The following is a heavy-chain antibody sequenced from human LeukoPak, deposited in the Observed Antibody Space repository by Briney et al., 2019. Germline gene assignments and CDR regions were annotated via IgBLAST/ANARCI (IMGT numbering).Heavy chain of an antibody. CDR3: AIAARYDAFDI. D-gene: IGHD6-6*01. J-gene: IGHJ3*02. Sequence: GGSLRLSCAAPGFTFSSYSMNWVRQAPGKGLEWVSSISSSSSYIYYADSVKVRFTISRDNAKNSLYLQMNSLRAEDTAVYYCAIAARYDAFDIWGQGTMVTVSS. CDR2: ISSSSSYI. V-gene: IGHV3-21*01. CDR1: GFTFSSYS.